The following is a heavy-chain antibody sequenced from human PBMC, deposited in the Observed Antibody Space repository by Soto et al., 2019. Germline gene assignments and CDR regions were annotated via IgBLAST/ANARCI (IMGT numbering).Heavy chain of an antibody. CDR3: ARRLYYDSSGFEGGGMDV. D-gene: IGHD3-22*01. CDR1: DGSISSISYY. V-gene: IGHV4-39*01. J-gene: IGHJ6*02. Sequence: PSETLSLTCTVSDGSISSISYYWGWIRQPPGKGLEWIGSIYYSGSTYYNPSLKSRVTISVDTSKNQFSLKLSSVTAADTAVYYCARRLYYDSSGFEGGGMDVWGQGTTVTVSS. CDR2: IYYSGST.